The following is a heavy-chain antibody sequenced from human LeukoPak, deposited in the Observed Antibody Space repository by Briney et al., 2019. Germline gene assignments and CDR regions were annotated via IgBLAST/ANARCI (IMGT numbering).Heavy chain of an antibody. CDR3: ARTPPPYNFWSGSYKTTYYYYMDV. D-gene: IGHD3-3*01. CDR2: ISYDGSNK. V-gene: IGHV3-30*03. J-gene: IGHJ6*03. Sequence: GGSLRLSCAASGFTFSSYGMHWVRQAPGKGLEWVAVISYDGSNKYYADSVKGRFTISRDNGKNTLDLQVNSLRAEDTAVYYCARTPPPYNFWSGSYKTTYYYYMDVWGKGTTVTVSS. CDR1: GFTFSSYG.